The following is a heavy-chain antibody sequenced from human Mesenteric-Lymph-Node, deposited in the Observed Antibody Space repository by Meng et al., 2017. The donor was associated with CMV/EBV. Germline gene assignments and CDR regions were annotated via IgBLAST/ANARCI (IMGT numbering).Heavy chain of an antibody. D-gene: IGHD6-13*01. CDR1: GFTFSSYS. Sequence: GESLKISCAASGFTFSSYSMNWVRQAPGKGLEWVSSISSSSSYIYYADSVKGRFTISRDNAKNSLYLQMNSLGAEDTAVYYCARDVRYSSWIGVAFDIWGQGTMVTVSS. CDR2: ISSSSSYI. V-gene: IGHV3-21*01. J-gene: IGHJ3*02. CDR3: ARDVRYSSWIGVAFDI.